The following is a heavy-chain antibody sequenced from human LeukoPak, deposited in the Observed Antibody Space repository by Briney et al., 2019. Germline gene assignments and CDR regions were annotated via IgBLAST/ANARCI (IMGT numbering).Heavy chain of an antibody. CDR2: ISYDGSNK. D-gene: IGHD2-15*01. V-gene: IGHV3-30*18. CDR3: AKPPIGCSGGSCYAGFDY. CDR1: GFTFSSYG. J-gene: IGHJ4*02. Sequence: GGSLRLSCAASGFTFSSYGMHWVRQAPGKGLEWVAVISYDGSNKYYADSVEGRFTISRDNSKNTLYLQMNSLRAEDTAVYYCAKPPIGCSGGSCYAGFDYWGQGTLVTVSS.